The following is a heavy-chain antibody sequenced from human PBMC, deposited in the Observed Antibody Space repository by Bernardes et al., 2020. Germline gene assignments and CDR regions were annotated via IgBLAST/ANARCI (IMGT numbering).Heavy chain of an antibody. CDR1: GGSISSSSYY. Sequence: LSLTCTVSGGSISSSSYYWGWIRQPPGKGLEWIGSIYYSGSTYYNPSLKSRVTISVDTSKNQFSLKLSSVTAADTAVYYCARLPEDSYYYDSSGYPLWGQGTLVTVSS. V-gene: IGHV4-39*01. D-gene: IGHD3-22*01. CDR2: IYYSGST. CDR3: ARLPEDSYYYDSSGYPL. J-gene: IGHJ4*02.